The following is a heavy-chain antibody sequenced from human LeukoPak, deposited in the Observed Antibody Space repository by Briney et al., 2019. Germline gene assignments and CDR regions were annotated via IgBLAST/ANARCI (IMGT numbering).Heavy chain of an antibody. J-gene: IGHJ6*03. CDR3: ARALQDYSNYYYYYMDV. V-gene: IGHV1-8*03. CDR2: MNPNSGNT. D-gene: IGHD4-11*01. CDR1: GYIFTSYD. Sequence: ASVKVSCKASGYIFTSYDINWVRQATGQGLEWRGWMNPNSGNTGYAQKFQGRVTITRSTSISTAYMELSSLRSEDTAVYYCARALQDYSNYYYYYMDVWGKGTTVTVSS.